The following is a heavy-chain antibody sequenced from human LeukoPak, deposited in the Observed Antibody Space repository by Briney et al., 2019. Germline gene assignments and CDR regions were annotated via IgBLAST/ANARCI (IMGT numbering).Heavy chain of an antibody. CDR3: ARDLWGPYCGGDCYWDWFDP. CDR2: INPSGGST. V-gene: IGHV1-46*01. D-gene: IGHD2-21*02. Sequence: GASVKVSCKASGYTFTSYYMHWVRQAPGQGLEWMGIINPSGGSTSYAQKFQGRVTMTRDTSTSTVYVELSSLRSEDTAVYYCARDLWGPYCGGDCYWDWFDPWGQGTLVTVSS. J-gene: IGHJ5*02. CDR1: GYTFTSYY.